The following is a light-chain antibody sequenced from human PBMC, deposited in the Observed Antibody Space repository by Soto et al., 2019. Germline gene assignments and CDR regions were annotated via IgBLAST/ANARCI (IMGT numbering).Light chain of an antibody. Sequence: QSVLTQPPSVSGAPGQRVTISCTGSSSNIRAGYHVHWYQQLPVTAPKLLIYGNNNRPSGVPDRFSGSKSGTSASLAITGLQAEDEADYFCQSYDSSLSGSVFGGGTKLTVL. CDR3: QSYDSSLSGSV. V-gene: IGLV1-40*01. CDR1: SSNIRAGYH. J-gene: IGLJ3*02. CDR2: GNN.